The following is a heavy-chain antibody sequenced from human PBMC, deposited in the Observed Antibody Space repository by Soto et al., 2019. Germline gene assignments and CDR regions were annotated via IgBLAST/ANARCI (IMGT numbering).Heavy chain of an antibody. V-gene: IGHV3-30-3*01. CDR1: GFTFSSDA. J-gene: IGHJ4*02. CDR3: ARVASGPGY. CDR2: ISYDGSNK. Sequence: VGSLRLSCAASGFTFSSDAMHWVRQAPGKGLEWVAVISYDGSNKYYADSVKGRFTISRDNSKNTLYLQMNSLRAEDTAVYYCARVASGPGYWGQGTLVTVSS. D-gene: IGHD5-12*01.